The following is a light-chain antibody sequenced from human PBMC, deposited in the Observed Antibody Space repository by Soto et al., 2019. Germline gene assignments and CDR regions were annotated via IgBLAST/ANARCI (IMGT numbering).Light chain of an antibody. CDR3: QQVNNLPIT. CDR1: QGIGSW. CDR2: AAS. J-gene: IGKJ5*01. Sequence: DIQMTQSPSSVSASVGDSVTFTCRASQGIGSWLAWYQQKPGKAPKLLIYAASTLQSLVPSRFSGSGSRTDFTLTINNLQPEEFETYLCQQVNNLPITFGQGKRLEIK. V-gene: IGKV1D-12*01.